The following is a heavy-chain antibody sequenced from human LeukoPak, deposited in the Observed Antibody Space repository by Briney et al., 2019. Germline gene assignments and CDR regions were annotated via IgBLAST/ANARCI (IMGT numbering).Heavy chain of an antibody. V-gene: IGHV3-21*01. Sequence: MPGGSLRLSCAASGFTFSSYSMNWVRQAPGKGLEWVSSISSSSSYIYYADSVKSRFTISRDNAKNSLYLQMNSLRGEDTAVYYCARDPSTTYYYGSGSDGMDVWAQGTTVTVS. CDR1: GFTFSSYS. J-gene: IGHJ6*02. CDR2: ISSSSSYI. CDR3: ARDPSTTYYYGSGSDGMDV. D-gene: IGHD3-10*01.